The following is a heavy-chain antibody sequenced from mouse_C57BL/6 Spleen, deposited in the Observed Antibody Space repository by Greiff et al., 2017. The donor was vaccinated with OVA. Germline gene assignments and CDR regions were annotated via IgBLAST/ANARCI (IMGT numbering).Heavy chain of an antibody. CDR1: GYTFTSYW. Sequence: QVQLQQPGAELVKPGASVKLSCKASGYTFTSYWMHWVKQRPGQGLEWIGMIHPNSGSTNYNEKFKSKATLTVDKSSGTAYMQLSSLTSEDSAVYYCARPPYYYGSSLFAYWGQGTLVTVSA. CDR3: ARPPYYYGSSLFAY. CDR2: IHPNSGST. V-gene: IGHV1-64*01. J-gene: IGHJ3*01. D-gene: IGHD1-1*01.